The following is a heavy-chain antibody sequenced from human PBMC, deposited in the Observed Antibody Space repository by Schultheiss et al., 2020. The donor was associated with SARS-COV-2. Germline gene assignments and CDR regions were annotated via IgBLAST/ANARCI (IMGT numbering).Heavy chain of an antibody. D-gene: IGHD6-13*01. CDR1: GFTFSSYG. V-gene: IGHV3-30*03. Sequence: GGSLRLSCAASGFTFSSYGMHWVRQAPGKGLEWVAVISYDGSNKYYADSVKGRFTISRDNSKNTLYLQMNSLRAEDTAVYYCAAQQLVNGWFDPWGQGTLVTVSS. CDR3: AAQQLVNGWFDP. J-gene: IGHJ5*02. CDR2: ISYDGSNK.